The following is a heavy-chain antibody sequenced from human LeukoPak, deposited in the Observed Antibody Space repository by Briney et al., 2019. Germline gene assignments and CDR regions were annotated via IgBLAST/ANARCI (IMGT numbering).Heavy chain of an antibody. D-gene: IGHD3-10*01. V-gene: IGHV4-39*07. Sequence: SETLSLTCSVSGGSISSSNYYWGWIRQPPGTGLEWIGTIYYSGNTYYNPSLKSRVTISVDTSKNQFSLKLSSVTAADTAVYYCARVGSYAFDIWGQGTMVTVSS. J-gene: IGHJ3*02. CDR2: IYYSGNT. CDR3: ARVGSYAFDI. CDR1: GGSISSSNYY.